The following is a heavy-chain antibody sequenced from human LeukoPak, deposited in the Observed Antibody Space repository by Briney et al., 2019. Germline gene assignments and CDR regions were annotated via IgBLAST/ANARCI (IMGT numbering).Heavy chain of an antibody. Sequence: GGSLRLSCAASGFTFSDYYMSWIRQAPGKGLEWVSAISGSGGSTYYADSVKGRFTISRDNSKNTLYLQMNSLRAEDTAVYYCAKGDGSAYSSSWSFYYYGMDVWGQGTTVTVSS. J-gene: IGHJ6*02. V-gene: IGHV3-23*01. CDR2: ISGSGGST. CDR1: GFTFSDYY. D-gene: IGHD6-13*01. CDR3: AKGDGSAYSSSWSFYYYGMDV.